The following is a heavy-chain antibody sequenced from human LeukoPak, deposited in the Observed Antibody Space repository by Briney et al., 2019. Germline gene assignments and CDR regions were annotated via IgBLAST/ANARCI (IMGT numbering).Heavy chain of an antibody. D-gene: IGHD2-2*01. V-gene: IGHV1-69*05. CDR2: IIPIFGTA. CDR3: ARGPPRGYCSSTSCYFPFDP. J-gene: IGHJ5*02. CDR1: GGTFSSYA. Sequence: ASVKVSCKASGGTFSSYAISWVRQAPGQGLEWMGGIIPIFGTANYAQKFQGRVTITTDESTSTAYMELSSLGSEDTAVYYCARGPPRGYCSSTSCYFPFDPWGQGTLVTVSS.